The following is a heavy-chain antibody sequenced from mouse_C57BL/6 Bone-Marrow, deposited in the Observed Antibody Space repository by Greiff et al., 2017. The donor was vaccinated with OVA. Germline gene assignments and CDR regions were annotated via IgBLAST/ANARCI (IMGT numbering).Heavy chain of an antibody. CDR1: GYTFTSYG. J-gene: IGHJ1*03. Sequence: VKVVESGAELARPGASVKLSCKASGYTFTSYGISWVKQRTGQGLEWIGEIYPRSGNTYYTEKFKGKATLTADKSSSTAYMELRSLTSEDSAVYFWARRATVVAGDWYFDVWGTGTTVTVSS. CDR2: IYPRSGNT. CDR3: ARRATVVAGDWYFDV. D-gene: IGHD1-1*01. V-gene: IGHV1-81*01.